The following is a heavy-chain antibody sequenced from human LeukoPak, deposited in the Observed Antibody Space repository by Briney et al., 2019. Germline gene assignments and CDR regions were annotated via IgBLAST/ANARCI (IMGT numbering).Heavy chain of an antibody. CDR2: MNPNSGAT. D-gene: IGHD5-18*01. J-gene: IGHJ4*02. V-gene: IGHV1-8*01. Sequence: GASVKVSCKASGYTFTSYDFNWLRQATGQGPEWMGWMNPNSGATGYAQKFQGRVTITADESTSTAYMELSNLRSEDTAAYYCARDYSYGYFDYWGQGTLVTVSS. CDR3: ARDYSYGYFDY. CDR1: GYTFTSYD.